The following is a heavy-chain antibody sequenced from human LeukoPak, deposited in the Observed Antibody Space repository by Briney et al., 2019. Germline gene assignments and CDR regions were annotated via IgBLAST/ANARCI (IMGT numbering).Heavy chain of an antibody. CDR1: AYNFNNDG. Sequence: ASVKVSCKASAYNFNNDGFTWVRLAPGQGLEWMGWISAHNDDTNYAQKFQGRVTMTTDTSTSTAYMELRSLRSDDTAVYYCARGAAGYSYGWGQGTLVTVSS. J-gene: IGHJ4*02. V-gene: IGHV1-18*01. CDR2: ISAHNDDT. D-gene: IGHD5-18*01. CDR3: ARGAAGYSYG.